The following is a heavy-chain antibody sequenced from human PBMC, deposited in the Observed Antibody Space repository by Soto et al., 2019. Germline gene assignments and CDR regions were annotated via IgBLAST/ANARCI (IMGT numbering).Heavy chain of an antibody. V-gene: IGHV3-33*01. CDR2: IWDDGSNK. D-gene: IGHD5-18*01. J-gene: IGHJ4*02. Sequence: QVQLVESGGGVVQPGRSLRLSCAASGFTFSSYGMHWVRQAPGKGLEWVAVIWDDGSNKYYADSVKGRFTISRDNSKNTLYLQMNSLRAEDTAVYYCAREGSTPWKAGYTWIQLWIDYWGQGTLVTVSS. CDR3: AREGSTPWKAGYTWIQLWIDY. CDR1: GFTFSSYG.